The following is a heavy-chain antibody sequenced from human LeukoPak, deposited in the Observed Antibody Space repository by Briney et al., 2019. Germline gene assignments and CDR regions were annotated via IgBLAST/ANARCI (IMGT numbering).Heavy chain of an antibody. CDR3: ARGISAAGHYYGLDV. V-gene: IGHV3-30-3*01. Sequence: GGSLRLSCAASGFTFSSYAMHWVRQAPGKGLEWVAVISYDGSNKYYADSVKGRFTISRDNSKNTLYLQMNSLRAEDTAVYYCARGISAAGHYYGLDVWGQGTTVTVSS. J-gene: IGHJ6*02. D-gene: IGHD6-13*01. CDR2: ISYDGSNK. CDR1: GFTFSSYA.